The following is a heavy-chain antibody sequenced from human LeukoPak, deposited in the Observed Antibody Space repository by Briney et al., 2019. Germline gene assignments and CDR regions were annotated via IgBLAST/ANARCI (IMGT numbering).Heavy chain of an antibody. V-gene: IGHV3-30-3*01. J-gene: IGHJ4*02. CDR3: AKDQIKGRYSYGHMIDY. CDR1: GFTFSSYA. D-gene: IGHD5-18*01. CDR2: ISYDGSNK. Sequence: GGSLRLSCAASGFTFSSYAIHWVRQAPGKGLEWVAVISYDGSNKYYADSVKGRFTISRDNSKNTLYLQMNSLRAEDTAVYYCAKDQIKGRYSYGHMIDYWGQGTLVTVSS.